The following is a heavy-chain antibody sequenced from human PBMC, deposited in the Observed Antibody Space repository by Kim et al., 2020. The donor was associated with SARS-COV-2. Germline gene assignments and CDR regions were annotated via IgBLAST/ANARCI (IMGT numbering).Heavy chain of an antibody. V-gene: IGHV3-53*01. CDR2: IYSGGST. D-gene: IGHD2-15*01. CDR3: ARGKAVAAIN. CDR1: GFTVSSNY. J-gene: IGHJ4*02. Sequence: GGSLRLSCAASGFTVSSNYMTWVRQAPGKGLEWVSIIYSGGSTYYADSVKGRFTISRDNSKNTLYLQMNTLRAEDTAVDYCARGKAVAAINWGQGTLVTVSS.